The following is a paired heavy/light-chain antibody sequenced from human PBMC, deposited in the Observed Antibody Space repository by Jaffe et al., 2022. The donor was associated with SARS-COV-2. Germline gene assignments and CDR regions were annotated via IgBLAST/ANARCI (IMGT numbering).Heavy chain of an antibody. CDR3: ASPGDYCGGDCYEGSYYYYGMDV. J-gene: IGHJ6*02. CDR2: IYSGGST. CDR1: GFTVSSNY. V-gene: IGHV3-66*02. D-gene: IGHD2-21*02. Sequence: EVQLVESGGGLVQPGGSLRLSCAASGFTVSSNYMSWVRQAPGKGLEWVSVIYSGGSTYYADSVKGRFTISRDNSKNTLYLQMNSLRAEDTAVYYCASPGDYCGGDCYEGSYYYYGMDVWGQGTTVTVSS.
Light chain of an antibody. J-gene: IGKJ4*01. V-gene: IGKV3-20*01. Sequence: EIVLTQSPGTLSLSPGERATLSCRASQSVSSSYLAWYQQKPGQAPRLLIYGASSRATGIPDRFSGSGSGTDFTLTISRLEPEDFAVYYCQQYGSSPGTFGGGTKVEIK. CDR1: QSVSSSY. CDR2: GAS. CDR3: QQYGSSPGT.